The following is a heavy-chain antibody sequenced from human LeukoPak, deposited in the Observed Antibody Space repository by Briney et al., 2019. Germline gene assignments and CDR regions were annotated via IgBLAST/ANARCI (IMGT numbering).Heavy chain of an antibody. CDR2: ISGSGVNT. Sequence: GGSLRLSCAASGFTFSSFAMDWVRRAPGKGLEWVSAISGSGVNTYYADSVRGRFTISRDNSKTTLFLQMNSLRAEDTAVYYCAKDLHDYGNYVGWFDSWGQGTLVTVSS. V-gene: IGHV3-23*01. CDR1: GFTFSSFA. CDR3: AKDLHDYGNYVGWFDS. J-gene: IGHJ5*01. D-gene: IGHD4-11*01.